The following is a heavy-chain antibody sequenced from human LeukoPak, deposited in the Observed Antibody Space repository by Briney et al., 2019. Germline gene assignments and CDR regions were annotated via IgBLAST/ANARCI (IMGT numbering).Heavy chain of an antibody. J-gene: IGHJ4*02. Sequence: SETLSLTCTVSGGSISSYYWSWIRQPPGKGLEWIGYIYYSGSTNYNPSLKSRVTISVDTSKNQFSLKLSSVTAADTAVYYCARAVGSGWLTFAYYFDYWGQGTLSPSPQ. CDR2: IYYSGST. CDR3: ARAVGSGWLTFAYYFDY. V-gene: IGHV4-59*12. D-gene: IGHD6-19*01. CDR1: GGSISSYY.